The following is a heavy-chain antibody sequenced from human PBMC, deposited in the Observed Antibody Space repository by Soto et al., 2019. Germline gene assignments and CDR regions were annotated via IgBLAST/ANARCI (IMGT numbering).Heavy chain of an antibody. D-gene: IGHD3-3*01. CDR3: ARLYYDFWSGSRIRDY. CDR1: GGSISSSSYY. Sequence: QLQLQESGPGLVKPSETLSLTCTVSGGSISSSSYYWGWIRQPPGKGLEWIGSIYYSGSTYYNPSLKSRVTISVDTSKNQFSLKLSSVTAADTAVYYCARLYYDFWSGSRIRDYWGQGTLVTVSS. J-gene: IGHJ4*02. CDR2: IYYSGST. V-gene: IGHV4-39*01.